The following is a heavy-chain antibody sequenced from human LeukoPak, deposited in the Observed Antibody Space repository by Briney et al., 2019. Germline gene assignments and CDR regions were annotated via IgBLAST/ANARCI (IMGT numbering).Heavy chain of an antibody. J-gene: IGHJ4*02. CDR3: ARPQQLRYFDY. Sequence: SETLSLTCVVYGGSFSGYYWSWIRQPPGKGLEWIGEINHSGSTNYNPSLKSRVTISVDTSKNQFSLKLSSVTAADTAVYYCARPQQLRYFDYWGQGTLVTVSS. V-gene: IGHV4-34*01. CDR1: GGSFSGYY. CDR2: INHSGST. D-gene: IGHD6-13*01.